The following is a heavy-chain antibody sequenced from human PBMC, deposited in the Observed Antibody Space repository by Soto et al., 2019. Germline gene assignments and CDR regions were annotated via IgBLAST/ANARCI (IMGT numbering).Heavy chain of an antibody. CDR2: IIPILGIA. D-gene: IGHD2-2*01. V-gene: IGHV1-69*04. J-gene: IGHJ4*02. CDR3: ARDQPASAQFDY. CDR1: GGTFSSST. Sequence: SVKVSCKASGGTFSSSTISWVRQAPGQGLEWMGRIIPILGIANYAQKFQGRVTITADKSTSTAYMELSSLRSEDTAVYYCARDQPASAQFDYWGQGTLVTVSS.